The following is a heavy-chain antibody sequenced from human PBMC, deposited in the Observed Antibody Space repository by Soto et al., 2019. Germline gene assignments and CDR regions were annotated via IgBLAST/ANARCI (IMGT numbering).Heavy chain of an antibody. CDR1: GYTFTVYY. Sequence: ASVKVSCKASGYTFTVYYMHCVRQSPVQGLEWMGWINPNSGGTNYAQKFQGRVTMTRDTSISTAYMELSRLRSDDTAVYYCASLGLHCSGGSCHDWFDPWGQGTLVTVSS. D-gene: IGHD2-15*01. CDR2: INPNSGGT. J-gene: IGHJ5*02. V-gene: IGHV1-2*02. CDR3: ASLGLHCSGGSCHDWFDP.